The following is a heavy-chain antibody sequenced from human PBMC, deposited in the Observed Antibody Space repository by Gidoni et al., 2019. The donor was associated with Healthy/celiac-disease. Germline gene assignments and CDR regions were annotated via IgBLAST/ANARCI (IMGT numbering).Heavy chain of an antibody. CDR2: ISGSGGST. Sequence: EVQLLESGGGLVQPGGSLRLSCAASGFTLSSYAMSWVRQAPGKGLEWVSAISGSGGSTYYADSVKGRFTISRDNSKNTLYLQMNSLRAEDTAVYYCAKDSSGSSWPSEFDYWGQGTLVTVSS. J-gene: IGHJ4*02. V-gene: IGHV3-23*01. CDR1: GFTLSSYA. D-gene: IGHD6-13*01. CDR3: AKDSSGSSWPSEFDY.